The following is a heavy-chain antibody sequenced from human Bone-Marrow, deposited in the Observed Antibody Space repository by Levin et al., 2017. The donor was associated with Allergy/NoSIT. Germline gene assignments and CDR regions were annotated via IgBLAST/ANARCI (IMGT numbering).Heavy chain of an antibody. CDR2: ISNNGDST. Sequence: PMASVKVSCAASGFTFSSYAMSWVRQAPGRGLEWVSGISNNGDSTYYADSVKGRFTISRDNSKNTLYLQMHSLRAEDTALYYCAKDLRGTFFPYYFDYWGQGTLVTVSS. V-gene: IGHV3-23*01. CDR3: AKDLRGTFFPYYFDY. J-gene: IGHJ4*02. CDR1: GFTFSSYA.